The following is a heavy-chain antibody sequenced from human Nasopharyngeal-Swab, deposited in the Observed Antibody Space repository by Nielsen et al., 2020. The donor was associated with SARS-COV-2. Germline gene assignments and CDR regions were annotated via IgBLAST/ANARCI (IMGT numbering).Heavy chain of an antibody. J-gene: IGHJ6*02. CDR1: GFTFSSYW. Sequence: GESLKISCAASGFTFSSYWMSWVRQAPGKGLEWVANIKQDGSEKYYVDSVKGRFTISRDNAKNSLYLQMNSLGAEDTAVYYCARDGQWLGHYYYYGMDVWGQGTTVTVSS. D-gene: IGHD6-19*01. V-gene: IGHV3-7*01. CDR2: IKQDGSEK. CDR3: ARDGQWLGHYYYYGMDV.